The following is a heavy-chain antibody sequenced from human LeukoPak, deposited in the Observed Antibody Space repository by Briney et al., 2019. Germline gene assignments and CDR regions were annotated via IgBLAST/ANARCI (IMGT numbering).Heavy chain of an antibody. J-gene: IGHJ4*02. Sequence: GGPLRLSCAASGFTFSSYAMRWVRQAPGKGLEWVSAISGSGGSTYYADSVKGPFTISRDNSKNTLYLQMNSLRAEDTAVYYCAKDDIPYDYVWGSYRPRARPDYWGQGTLVTVSS. V-gene: IGHV3-23*01. CDR2: ISGSGGST. CDR3: AKDDIPYDYVWGSYRPRARPDY. D-gene: IGHD3-16*02. CDR1: GFTFSSYA.